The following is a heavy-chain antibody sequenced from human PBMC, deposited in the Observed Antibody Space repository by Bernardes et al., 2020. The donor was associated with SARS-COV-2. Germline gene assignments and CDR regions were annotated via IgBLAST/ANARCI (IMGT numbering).Heavy chain of an antibody. CDR3: ARHTRERITIFGVVIGDYFDY. V-gene: IGHV3-23*01. Sequence: VGSLRLSCAASGFTFSIYAMSWVRQTPGKGLEWVSGVSGSSDSTYYADSVRGRFTISRDNAKNTVYMQMNSLRAEDTAVYYCARHTRERITIFGVVIGDYFDYWGHGTLVTVSS. CDR2: VSGSSDST. J-gene: IGHJ4*01. D-gene: IGHD3-3*01. CDR1: GFTFSIYA.